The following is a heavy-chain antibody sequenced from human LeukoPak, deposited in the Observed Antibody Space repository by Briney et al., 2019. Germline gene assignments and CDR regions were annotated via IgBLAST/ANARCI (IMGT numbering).Heavy chain of an antibody. Sequence: SETLSLTCAVYGGTFSGYYWTWIRQPPGKGLEWIGEINHSGSTNYNPSPKSRVTISVDTSKNQFSLKLSSVTAADTAVYYCARGWYYYDSSGYYNYWGQGTLVTVSS. D-gene: IGHD3-22*01. V-gene: IGHV4-34*01. CDR1: GGTFSGYY. J-gene: IGHJ4*02. CDR2: INHSGST. CDR3: ARGWYYYDSSGYYNY.